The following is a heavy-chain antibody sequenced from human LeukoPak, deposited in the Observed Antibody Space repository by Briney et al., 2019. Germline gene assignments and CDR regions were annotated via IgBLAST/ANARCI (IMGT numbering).Heavy chain of an antibody. J-gene: IGHJ5*02. D-gene: IGHD3-10*01. CDR3: ARDYYGLGSYPGGFDP. CDR1: GYTLTGYN. Sequence: GASVKVSCKASGYTLTGYNIHWVRQAPGQGLEWMGRINLNSGGTNYAEKLQARVTMTGDTSISTAYMELSRLRSDDTAVYYCARDYYGLGSYPGGFDPWGQGTLVTVSS. V-gene: IGHV1-2*06. CDR2: INLNSGGT.